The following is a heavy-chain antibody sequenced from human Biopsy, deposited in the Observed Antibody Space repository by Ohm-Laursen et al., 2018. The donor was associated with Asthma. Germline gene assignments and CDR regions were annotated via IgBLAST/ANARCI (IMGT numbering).Heavy chain of an antibody. J-gene: IGHJ1*01. V-gene: IGHV1-69*01. CDR1: GGTFNTYV. CDR3: ARKAGSCISRTCYSLDF. Sequence: SVKVSCKSLGGTFNTYVIGWVRQAPGQGLEWMGGINSGFGTTTYPQKFQDRVTITADDSTSTVYMELSSLRSEDTAVYYCARKAGSCISRTCYSLDFWSQGTLVTVSS. CDR2: INSGFGTT. D-gene: IGHD2-2*01.